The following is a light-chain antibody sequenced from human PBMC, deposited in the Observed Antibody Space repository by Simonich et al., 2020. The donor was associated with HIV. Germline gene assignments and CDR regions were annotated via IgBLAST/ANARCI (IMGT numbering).Light chain of an antibody. CDR3: QQYHLWPPLT. CDR2: GSS. CDR1: QSVTNN. V-gene: IGKV3-15*01. J-gene: IGKJ4*01. Sequence: EIVMTQSPATLSVSPGERATFSCRASQSVTNNLAWYQQKPGQAPRLLIYGSSTRATGIPVRCSGSGSGTEFTLTISSLQSEDFAVYYCQQYHLWPPLTFGGGTKVEIK.